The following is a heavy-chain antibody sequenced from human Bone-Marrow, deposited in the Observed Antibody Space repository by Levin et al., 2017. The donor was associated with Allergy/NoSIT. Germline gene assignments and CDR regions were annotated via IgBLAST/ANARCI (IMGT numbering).Heavy chain of an antibody. J-gene: IGHJ4*02. Sequence: SETLSLTCTVSGGSISSYYWSWIRQPPGKGLEWIGYIYYSGSTNYNPSLKSRVTISVDTSKNQFSLKLSSVTAADTAVYYCARVVGRDPYFDYWGQGTLVTVSS. V-gene: IGHV4-59*01. CDR2: IYYSGST. CDR1: GGSISSYY. CDR3: ARVVGRDPYFDY. D-gene: IGHD2-2*01.